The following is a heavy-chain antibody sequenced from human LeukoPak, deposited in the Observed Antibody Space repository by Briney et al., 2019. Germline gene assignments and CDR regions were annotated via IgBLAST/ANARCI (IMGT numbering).Heavy chain of an antibody. CDR3: ATNGLGSGFPWFDP. Sequence: GGSLRLSCAASGFTFSSYSMNWVRQAPGKGLEWVSSISSDSRYIYYADSVKGRFTISRDNAKNSLYLQMNSLRAEDTAVYYCATNGLGSGFPWFDPWGQGTLVTVSS. CDR1: GFTFSSYS. CDR2: ISSDSRYI. J-gene: IGHJ5*02. V-gene: IGHV3-21*01. D-gene: IGHD6-19*01.